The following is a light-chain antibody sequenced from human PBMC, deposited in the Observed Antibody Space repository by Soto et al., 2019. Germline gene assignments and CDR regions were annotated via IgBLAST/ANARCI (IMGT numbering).Light chain of an antibody. J-gene: IGLJ1*01. CDR3: KSYTSSSTYV. Sequence: QSVLTQPASVSGSPGESITISCTGTSSDVGLYNYVSWSQQHPGKAPKLMIYDVNNRPSGVSNRFSGSKSGNTASLTISGLQAEDEADYYCKSYTSSSTYVFGTGTKVTVL. CDR1: SSDVGLYNY. CDR2: DVN. V-gene: IGLV2-14*01.